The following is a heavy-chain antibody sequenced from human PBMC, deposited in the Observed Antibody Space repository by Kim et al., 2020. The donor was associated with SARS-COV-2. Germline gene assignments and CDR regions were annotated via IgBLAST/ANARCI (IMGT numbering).Heavy chain of an antibody. V-gene: IGHV1-69*01. CDR3: ARDPRNPVAGTMRFDP. Sequence: KFQGRVTITADESTSTAYMELSSLRSEDTAVYYCARDPRNPVAGTMRFDPWGQGTLVTVSS. D-gene: IGHD6-19*01. J-gene: IGHJ5*02.